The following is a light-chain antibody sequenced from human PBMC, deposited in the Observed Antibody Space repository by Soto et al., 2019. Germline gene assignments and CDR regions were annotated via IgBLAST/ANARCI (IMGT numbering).Light chain of an antibody. CDR1: QSVSSD. CDR2: GAS. V-gene: IGKV3-15*01. Sequence: DTVMTQSLATLSVSPGERATFSCRASQSVSSDLAWYQQKPGQVPRLLIYGASTRATGIPARFSGSGSGTEFTLSISGLQSEDFAAYHCQQYNNWPHSFGQGTKVDIK. CDR3: QQYNNWPHS. J-gene: IGKJ2*01.